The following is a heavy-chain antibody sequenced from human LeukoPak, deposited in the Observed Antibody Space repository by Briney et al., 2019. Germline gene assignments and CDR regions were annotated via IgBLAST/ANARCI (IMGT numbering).Heavy chain of an antibody. CDR2: IYYSGST. CDR1: GGSISSYY. CDR3: ARSKYYYDSSILDY. J-gene: IGHJ4*02. D-gene: IGHD3-22*01. V-gene: IGHV4-59*01. Sequence: SSETLSLTCTVSGGSISSYYWSWIRQPPGKGLEWIGYIYYSGSTNYNPSLKSRVTISVDTSKNQFSLKLSSLSAADTAVYYCARSKYYYDSSILDYWGQGTLVTVSS.